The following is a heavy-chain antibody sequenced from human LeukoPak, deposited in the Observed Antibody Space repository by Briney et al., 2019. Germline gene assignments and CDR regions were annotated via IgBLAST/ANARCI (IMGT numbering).Heavy chain of an antibody. CDR1: GFTFSSYD. J-gene: IGHJ4*02. Sequence: AGGSLRLSCAASGFTFSSYDMHWVRQATGKGLEWVSAIGTAGDTYYPGSVKGRFTISSENAKNSLYLQMNSLRAGDTAVYYCARVQRDQKIDYWGQGTLVTVSS. CDR2: IGTAGDT. CDR3: ARVQRDQKIDY. V-gene: IGHV3-13*01.